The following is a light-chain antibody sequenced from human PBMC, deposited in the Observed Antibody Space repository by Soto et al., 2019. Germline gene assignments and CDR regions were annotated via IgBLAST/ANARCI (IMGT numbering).Light chain of an antibody. CDR1: QSVSSTY. CDR2: GAS. Sequence: EIVLTQSPGNLSLSPGERATLSCRASQSVSSTYLAWYQQKPGQAPRLIIYGASSRATGIPDRFSGSGSGTDFTLTISRLEPEDFAVYYCQKYGSLTSSTFGQGTKVEIK. J-gene: IGKJ1*01. CDR3: QKYGSLTSST. V-gene: IGKV3-20*01.